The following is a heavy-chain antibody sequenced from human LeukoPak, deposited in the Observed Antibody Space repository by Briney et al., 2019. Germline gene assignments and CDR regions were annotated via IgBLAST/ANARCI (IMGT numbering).Heavy chain of an antibody. Sequence: SVKVSCKASGGTFSSYAISWVRQAPGQGLEWMGGIIPIFGTANYAQKFQGRVTITADESTSTAYMELSSLRSEDTAVYYCAREGGIAAAGHFDYWGQGTLVTVSS. CDR2: IIPIFGTA. V-gene: IGHV1-69*13. CDR3: AREGGIAAAGHFDY. CDR1: GGTFSSYA. J-gene: IGHJ4*02. D-gene: IGHD6-13*01.